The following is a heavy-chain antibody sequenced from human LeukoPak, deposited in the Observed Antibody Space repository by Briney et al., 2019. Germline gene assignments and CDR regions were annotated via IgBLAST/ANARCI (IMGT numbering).Heavy chain of an antibody. CDR3: TRDQGSKVRGGWFDP. Sequence: PGGSLRLSCAASGFTFSNAWMSWVRQAPGKGLEWVGRIKSKTDGGTTDYAAPVKGRFTISRDDSKSIAYLQMNSLKTEDTAVYYCTRDQGSKVRGGWFDPWGQGTLVTVSS. D-gene: IGHD3-10*01. CDR2: IKSKTDGGTT. CDR1: GFTFSNAW. V-gene: IGHV3-15*01. J-gene: IGHJ5*02.